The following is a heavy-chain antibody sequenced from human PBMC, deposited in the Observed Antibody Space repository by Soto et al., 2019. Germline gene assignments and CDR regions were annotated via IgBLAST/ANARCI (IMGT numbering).Heavy chain of an antibody. D-gene: IGHD2-15*01. Sequence: SETLSLTCTVSGGSISSNSYFWGWIRQPPGKGLEWIANIFYSGSAYYNPSLKSRITISVDTSKNQFSLRLSSVTAAGTAVYYCARQAGGGRHYYGMDVWGQGTTVTVSS. V-gene: IGHV4-39*01. J-gene: IGHJ6*02. CDR1: GGSISSNSYF. CDR2: IFYSGSA. CDR3: ARQAGGGRHYYGMDV.